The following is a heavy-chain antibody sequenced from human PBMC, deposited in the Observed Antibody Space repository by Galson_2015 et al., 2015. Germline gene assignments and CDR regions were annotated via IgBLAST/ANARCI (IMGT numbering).Heavy chain of an antibody. CDR1: GYTLTELS. CDR2: FDPEDGET. CDR3: ARVASYGTCDY. Sequence: SVKVSCKVSGYTLTELSMHWVRQAPGKGLEWMGGFDPEDGETNYAQKFQGRVTITADKSTSTAYMELSSLRSEDTAVYYCARVASYGTCDYWGQGTLVTVSS. V-gene: IGHV1-24*01. D-gene: IGHD1-26*01. J-gene: IGHJ4*02.